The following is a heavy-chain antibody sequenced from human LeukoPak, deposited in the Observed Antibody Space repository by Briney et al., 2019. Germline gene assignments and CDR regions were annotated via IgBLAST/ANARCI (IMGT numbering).Heavy chain of an antibody. CDR3: AREACSDGVCYFEY. Sequence: ASVKVSCKASGDTFTNYGFSWVRQAPGEGLEWMGWISAYNGDTKYPQKFQGRVTMTTDTSATTVCMELGSLRFDDAAVYYCAREACSDGVCYFEYWGQGTLVTVSS. CDR1: GDTFTNYG. V-gene: IGHV1-18*01. CDR2: ISAYNGDT. J-gene: IGHJ4*02. D-gene: IGHD2-8*01.